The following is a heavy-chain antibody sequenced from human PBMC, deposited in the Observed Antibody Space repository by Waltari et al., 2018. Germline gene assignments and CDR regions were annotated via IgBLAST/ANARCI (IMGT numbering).Heavy chain of an antibody. CDR3: ARRRDGDYNY. D-gene: IGHD4-17*01. Sequence: QLQLQESGPGLVKPSETLSLTCTVSGGSISSRSYYWGWIRQPPGKGLEWIGSIYYSGSTYYNPSLKSRVTISVDTSKNQFSLKLSSVTAADTAVYYCARRRDGDYNYWGQGTLVTVSS. V-gene: IGHV4-39*07. CDR2: IYYSGST. CDR1: GGSISSRSYY. J-gene: IGHJ4*02.